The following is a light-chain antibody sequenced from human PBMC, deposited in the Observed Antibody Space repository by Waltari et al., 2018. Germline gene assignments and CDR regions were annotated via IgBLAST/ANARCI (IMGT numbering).Light chain of an antibody. V-gene: IGKV4-1*01. CDR3: QQYYSTCQ. CDR1: QSLFSSSTNKNY. CDR2: WAS. Sequence: DIVMTQSPDSLAVSLGERATINCKSSQSLFSSSTNKNYLAWFQQKPGQPPRLLIFWASNREAGVPDRFSGSGSGTDFTLTISSLQAEDVAVYYCQQYYSTCQFGQGTKVEIK. J-gene: IGKJ1*01.